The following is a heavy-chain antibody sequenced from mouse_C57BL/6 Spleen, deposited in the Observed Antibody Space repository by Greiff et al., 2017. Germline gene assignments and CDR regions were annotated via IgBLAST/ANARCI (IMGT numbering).Heavy chain of an antibody. CDR2: ISSGGDYI. CDR3: TRGYGSSYYFDY. CDR1: GFTFSSYA. D-gene: IGHD1-1*01. V-gene: IGHV5-9-1*02. Sequence: EVQLVESGEGLVKPGGSLKLSCAASGFTFSSYAMSWVRQTPEKRLECVAYISSGGDYIYYADTVKGRFTISRDNARNTLYLQMSSLKSEDTAMYYCTRGYGSSYYFDYWGQGTTLTVSS. J-gene: IGHJ2*01.